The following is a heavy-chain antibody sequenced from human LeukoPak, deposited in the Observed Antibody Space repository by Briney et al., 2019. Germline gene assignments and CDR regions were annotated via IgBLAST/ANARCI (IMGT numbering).Heavy chain of an antibody. D-gene: IGHD2-2*03. J-gene: IGHJ6*03. CDR1: GFTFSSYG. CDR3: ARVTVDIVVVPAAAGTFYYYYYMDV. Sequence: PGGSLRLSCAASGFTFSSYGMHWVRQAPGKGLEWVAFIRYDGSNKYYADSVKGRFTISRDNAKNSLYLQMNSLRAEDTAVYYCARVTVDIVVVPAAAGTFYYYYYMDVWGKGTTVTVSS. V-gene: IGHV3-30*02. CDR2: IRYDGSNK.